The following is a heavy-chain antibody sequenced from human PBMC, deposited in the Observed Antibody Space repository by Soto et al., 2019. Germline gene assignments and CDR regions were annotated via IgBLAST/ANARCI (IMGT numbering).Heavy chain of an antibody. CDR2: ISYDGSNK. Sequence: QVQLVESGGGVVQPGRSLRLSCAASGFTFSSYAMHWVHQAPGKGLEWVAVISYDGSNKYYADSVKGRFTISRDNSKNTLYLQMNSLRAEDTAVYYCARDGCSGGSCPYDAFDIWGQGTMVTVSS. CDR1: GFTFSSYA. V-gene: IGHV3-30-3*01. J-gene: IGHJ3*02. D-gene: IGHD2-15*01. CDR3: ARDGCSGGSCPYDAFDI.